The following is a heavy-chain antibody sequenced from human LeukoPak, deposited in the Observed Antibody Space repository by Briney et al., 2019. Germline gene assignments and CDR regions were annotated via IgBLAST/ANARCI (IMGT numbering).Heavy chain of an antibody. CDR1: GFSFSTYG. V-gene: IGHV3-33*01. Sequence: SGGSLRLSCAASGFSFSTYGMFWVRQAPGKGLEWVGVVSYDGSKQYYADSVKGRFTISRDNSKNTLYLQMDSLRAEDTAVYYCARQGTYSSSWSSFDYWGQGTLVTVSS. CDR3: ARQGTYSSSWSSFDY. D-gene: IGHD6-13*01. CDR2: VSYDGSKQ. J-gene: IGHJ4*02.